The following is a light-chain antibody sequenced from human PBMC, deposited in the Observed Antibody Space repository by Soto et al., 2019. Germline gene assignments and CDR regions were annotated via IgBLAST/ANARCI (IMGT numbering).Light chain of an antibody. CDR1: SSDVGGYNY. J-gene: IGLJ2*01. V-gene: IGLV2-14*01. Sequence: QSALTQPASVSGSPGQSITISCTGTSSDVGGYNYVSWYQQHPGKAPKLMIYEVSNRPSGVSDRFSGSKSGNTASLTISGLQAEDEADYYCCSYAGSSTPVFGGGTKLTVL. CDR3: CSYAGSSTPV. CDR2: EVS.